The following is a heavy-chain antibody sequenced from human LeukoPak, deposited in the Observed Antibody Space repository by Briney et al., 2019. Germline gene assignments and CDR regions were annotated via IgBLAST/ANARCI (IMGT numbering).Heavy chain of an antibody. V-gene: IGHV4-34*01. Sequence: SETLSLTCAVYGGSFSGYYWSWIGQPPGKGLEWIGSIYYSGSTYYNPSLKSRVTISVDTSKNQFSLKLSSVTAADTAVYYCASPPPYDYIDYWGQGTLVTVSS. J-gene: IGHJ4*02. D-gene: IGHD2-21*01. CDR1: GGSFSGYY. CDR2: IYYSGST. CDR3: ASPPPYDYIDY.